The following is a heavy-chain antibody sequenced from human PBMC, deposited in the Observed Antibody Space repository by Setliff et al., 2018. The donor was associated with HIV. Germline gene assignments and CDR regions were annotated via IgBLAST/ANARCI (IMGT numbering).Heavy chain of an antibody. CDR2: IYYTGFA. J-gene: IGHJ4*02. V-gene: IGHV4-39*02. CDR1: GDSISSRSYF. Sequence: SETLSLTCSVSGDSISSRSYFWGWIRQTPGKGLEWIGNIYYTGFAYYNPSLKSRVTISFDTSKTHFFLNLTSVTDADTAVYFCTREGRGDPAMATTRIDYWGQGKLVTVSS. CDR3: TREGRGDPAMATTRIDY. D-gene: IGHD1-1*01.